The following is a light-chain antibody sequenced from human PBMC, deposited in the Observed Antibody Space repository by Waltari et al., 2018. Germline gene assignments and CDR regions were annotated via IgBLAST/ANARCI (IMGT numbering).Light chain of an antibody. V-gene: IGLV2-14*01. CDR2: VVS. J-gene: IGLJ3*02. Sequence: QSALTQPASVSGSPGQSITISCTGTSSDIGGYKYVSWYQQHPGKAPKLMIYVVSNRPSGVSNRFSGSKSGSTVSLTISGLQSEDEADYYCSSYMNSSLVFGAGTKVTVL. CDR1: SSDIGGYKY. CDR3: SSYMNSSLV.